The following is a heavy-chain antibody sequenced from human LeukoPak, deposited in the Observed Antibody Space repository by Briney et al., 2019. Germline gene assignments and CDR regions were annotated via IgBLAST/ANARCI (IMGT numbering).Heavy chain of an antibody. D-gene: IGHD3-22*01. J-gene: IGHJ4*02. V-gene: IGHV1-18*01. CDR2: ISAYNGDT. Sequence: ASVKVSCKASGYPFTSYGISWVRQAPGHGLEWMGWISAYNGDTNYAQNLQGRVTMTTDKSTSTAYMELRSLRADDTAVYDCARDPVHYYDSSGYWRYWGQGTLVTVSS. CDR3: ARDPVHYYDSSGYWRY. CDR1: GYPFTSYG.